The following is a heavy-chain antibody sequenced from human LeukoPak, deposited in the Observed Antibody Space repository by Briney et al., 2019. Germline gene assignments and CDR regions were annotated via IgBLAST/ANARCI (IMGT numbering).Heavy chain of an antibody. CDR2: ISGSGGST. V-gene: IGHV3-23*01. CDR3: APDYYYYYGMDV. J-gene: IGHJ6*02. CDR1: GFTFSSYA. Sequence: GGSLRLSCAASGFTFSSYAMSWVRQAPGKGLEWVSAISGSGGSTYYADSVKGRFTISRDNSKNTLYLQMNSLRAEDTAVYYRAPDYYYYYGMDVWGQGTTVTVSS.